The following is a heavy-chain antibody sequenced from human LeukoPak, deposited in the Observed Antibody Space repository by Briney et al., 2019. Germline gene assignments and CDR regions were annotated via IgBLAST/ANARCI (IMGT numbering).Heavy chain of an antibody. Sequence: GGSLRLSCAASGFTVSSNYMSWVRQAPGKGLEWVSVIYSGGSTYYADSVKGRFTISRDNSKNTLYLQMNSLRAEDTAVYYCARGPYSSGWYWGVFDYWGQGTLVTVSS. J-gene: IGHJ4*02. D-gene: IGHD6-19*01. CDR3: ARGPYSSGWYWGVFDY. CDR2: IYSGGST. CDR1: GFTVSSNY. V-gene: IGHV3-53*01.